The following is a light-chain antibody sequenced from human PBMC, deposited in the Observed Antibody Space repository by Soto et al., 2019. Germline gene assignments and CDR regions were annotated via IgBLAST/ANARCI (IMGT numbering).Light chain of an antibody. Sequence: DIQMTQSPSSLSASVGDRVTITCRASQNINNYLNWYQQKPGKAPKLLIYAASTLHSGVPSRFSGSGSGTDFTLTISSLQPEDFATYYCQQSVSDLWGTCGQGTKVDIK. CDR2: AAS. CDR1: QNINNY. V-gene: IGKV1-39*01. CDR3: QQSVSDLWGT. J-gene: IGKJ1*01.